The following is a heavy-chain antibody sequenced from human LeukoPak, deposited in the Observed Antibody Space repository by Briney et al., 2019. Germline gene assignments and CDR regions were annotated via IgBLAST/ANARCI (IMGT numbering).Heavy chain of an antibody. V-gene: IGHV4-34*01. CDR2: INHSGST. CDR3: ARHRRDYYGSGRMYYFDY. Sequence: PSETLSLTCAVYGGSFSGYYWSWIRQPPGKGLEWIGEINHSGSTNYNPSLKSRVTISVDTSKNQFSLKLSSVTAADTAVYYCARHRRDYYGSGRMYYFDYWGQGTLVTVPS. D-gene: IGHD3-10*01. CDR1: GGSFSGYY. J-gene: IGHJ4*02.